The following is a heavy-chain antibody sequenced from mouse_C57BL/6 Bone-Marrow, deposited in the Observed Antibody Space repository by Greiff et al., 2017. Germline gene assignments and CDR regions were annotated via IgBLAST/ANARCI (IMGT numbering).Heavy chain of an antibody. D-gene: IGHD1-1*01. CDR3: ARSACYYGGYFDV. V-gene: IGHV1-54*01. Sequence: VKLQQSGAELVRPGTSVKVSCKASGYAFTNYLIEWVKQRPGQGLEWIGVINPGSGGTNYNEKFKGKATLTADKSSSTAYLPLSSLTSADSAVYFCARSACYYGGYFDVWGTGTTVTVSS. J-gene: IGHJ1*03. CDR2: INPGSGGT. CDR1: GYAFTNYL.